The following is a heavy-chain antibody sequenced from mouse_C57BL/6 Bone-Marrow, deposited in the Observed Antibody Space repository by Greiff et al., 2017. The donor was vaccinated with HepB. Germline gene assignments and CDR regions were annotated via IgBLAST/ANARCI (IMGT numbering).Heavy chain of an antibody. J-gene: IGHJ4*01. D-gene: IGHD2-3*01. V-gene: IGHV14-2*01. CDR2: IDPEDGET. CDR1: GFNIKDYY. CDR3: ARSGDGYYPYYAMDY. Sequence: EVKVEESGAELVKPGASVKLSCTASGFNIKDYYMHWVKQRTEQGLEWIGRIDPEDGETKYAPKFQGKATITADTSSNTAYLQLSSLTSEDTAVYYCARSGDGYYPYYAMDYWGQGTSVTVSS.